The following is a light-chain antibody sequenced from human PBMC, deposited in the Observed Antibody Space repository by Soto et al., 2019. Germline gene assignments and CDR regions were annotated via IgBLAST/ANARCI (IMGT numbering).Light chain of an antibody. J-gene: IGKJ5*01. CDR1: QSVSDK. V-gene: IGKV3-15*01. Sequence: EIIMTSEPRTGSVSGVCVDTGGCMISQSVSDKLAWYQQKPGQAPRLLIYHASARATGIPARFSGSGSGKAFTVIIRRLQSDDCAVYSCQQRSNSPPITFGQGTRLEIK. CDR3: QQRSNSPPIT. CDR2: HAS.